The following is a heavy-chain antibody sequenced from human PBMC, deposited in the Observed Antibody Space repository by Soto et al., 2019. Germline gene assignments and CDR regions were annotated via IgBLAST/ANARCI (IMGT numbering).Heavy chain of an antibody. Sequence: QVQLVESGGGVVQTGRSLRLSCAASGFTFSSYAMHWVRQAPGKGLEWVAVISYDGSNKYYADSVKGRFTISRDTSKNSLYLQMNSLRAEYTAVYYCARDRGDSSSWYVFYGMDVWGQGTTVTVSS. V-gene: IGHV3-30-3*01. CDR2: ISYDGSNK. CDR1: GFTFSSYA. D-gene: IGHD6-13*01. CDR3: ARDRGDSSSWYVFYGMDV. J-gene: IGHJ6*02.